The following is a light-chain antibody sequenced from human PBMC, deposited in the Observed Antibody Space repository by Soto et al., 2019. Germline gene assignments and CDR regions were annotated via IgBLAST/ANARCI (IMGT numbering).Light chain of an antibody. CDR3: QQYGETPWT. V-gene: IGKV3-20*01. Sequence: EIVLTQSPGTLSLSPGERATLSCRASQSVSSSYLAWYQQKPGQAPRLLIYGASSRATGIPDRFSGSGSGTDFTLTISRLEPEDFAVYYCQQYGETPWTFGQGTKVDIK. CDR2: GAS. CDR1: QSVSSSY. J-gene: IGKJ1*01.